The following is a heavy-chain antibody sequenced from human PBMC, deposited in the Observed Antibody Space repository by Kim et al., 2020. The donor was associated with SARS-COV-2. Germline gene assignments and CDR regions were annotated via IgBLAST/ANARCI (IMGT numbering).Heavy chain of an antibody. J-gene: IGHJ4*02. CDR3: TREADASGSTVIFEH. V-gene: IGHV3-53*01. Sequence: ESVKGRFTISRDNSKNTLYLQMNSLQVEDTAVYYSTREADASGSTVIFEHWGQGTLVSVSS. D-gene: IGHD3-10*01.